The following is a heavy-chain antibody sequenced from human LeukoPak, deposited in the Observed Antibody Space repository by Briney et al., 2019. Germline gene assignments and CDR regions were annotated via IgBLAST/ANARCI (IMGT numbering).Heavy chain of an antibody. D-gene: IGHD6-13*01. CDR3: AVGGGSSWVIDYYYYMDV. J-gene: IGHJ6*03. Sequence: SETLSLTCAVYGGSFSGYYWSWIRQPPGKGLEWIGEINHSGSTNYNPSLKSRVTISVDTSKNQFSLKLSSVTAADTAVYYCAVGGGSSWVIDYYYYMDVWGKGTTVTVSS. CDR2: INHSGST. CDR1: GGSFSGYY. V-gene: IGHV4-34*01.